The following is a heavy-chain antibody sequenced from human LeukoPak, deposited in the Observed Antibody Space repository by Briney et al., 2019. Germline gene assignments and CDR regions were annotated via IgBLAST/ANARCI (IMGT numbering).Heavy chain of an antibody. CDR3: AKEGGDYGAFEY. V-gene: IGHV3-23*01. CDR1: GFIFSDYG. J-gene: IGHJ4*02. CDR2: MNGRGVRT. D-gene: IGHD4/OR15-4a*01. Sequence: GGSLRLSCAASGFIFSDYGMSWVRQAPGKGLEWVSRMNGRGVRTYYAGSVKGRFTISRDNSKNTLYLQMNSLRGEDTAVYYCAKEGGDYGAFEYWGQGTLVTVSS.